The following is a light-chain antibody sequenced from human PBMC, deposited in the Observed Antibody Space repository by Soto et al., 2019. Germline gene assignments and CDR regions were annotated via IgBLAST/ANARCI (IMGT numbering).Light chain of an antibody. Sequence: DIQMTQSPSTLSASVGDRVTITCRASHSITNWLAWYQQKPGKAPKLLIYDASHLEIGVPSRFSGSGFGTEFTLTISSLQPADFATYYCQQYKNYSRTFGQGTKVDIK. V-gene: IGKV1-5*01. CDR1: HSITNW. J-gene: IGKJ1*01. CDR2: DAS. CDR3: QQYKNYSRT.